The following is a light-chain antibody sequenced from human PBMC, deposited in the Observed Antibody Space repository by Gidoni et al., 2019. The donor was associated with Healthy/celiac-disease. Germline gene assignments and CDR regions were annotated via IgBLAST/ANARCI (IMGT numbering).Light chain of an antibody. CDR3: QQSYSTPRT. V-gene: IGKV1-39*01. CDR1: QSISSY. CDR2: AAS. Sequence: DIQMTKSPSSLSASVGDRVTITCRASQSISSYLNWYQQKPGKAPKLLIYAASSLQSGVPSRCSGSGSGTDFTLTISSLQPEDFATYYCQQSYSTPRTFXGXTKVEIK. J-gene: IGKJ4*01.